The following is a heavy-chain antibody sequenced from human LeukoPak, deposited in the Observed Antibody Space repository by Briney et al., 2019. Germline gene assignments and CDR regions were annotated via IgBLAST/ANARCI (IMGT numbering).Heavy chain of an antibody. Sequence: SETLSLTCAVYGGSFSGYYWSWIRQPPGKGLEWIGEINHSGSTNYNPSLKGRVTISVDTSKNQFSLKLSSVTAADTAVYYCARRRMYYYYMDVWGKGTTVTVSS. CDR3: ARRRMYYYYMDV. D-gene: IGHD2-8*01. J-gene: IGHJ6*03. CDR2: INHSGST. V-gene: IGHV4-34*01. CDR1: GGSFSGYY.